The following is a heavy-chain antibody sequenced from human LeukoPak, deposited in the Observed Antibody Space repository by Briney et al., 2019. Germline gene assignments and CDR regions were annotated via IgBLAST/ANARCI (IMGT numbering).Heavy chain of an antibody. CDR2: IYYTGNT. Sequence: SETLSLTCTVSGGSISNYYWNWIRQPPGKGLEWIGYIYYTGNTNYNPSLKSRVTISVDTSKNQFSLKLSSVTAADTTVYYCARDRLQLQSWGQGTLVTVSS. J-gene: IGHJ5*02. CDR1: GGSISNYY. CDR3: ARDRLQLQS. D-gene: IGHD1-1*01. V-gene: IGHV4-59*01.